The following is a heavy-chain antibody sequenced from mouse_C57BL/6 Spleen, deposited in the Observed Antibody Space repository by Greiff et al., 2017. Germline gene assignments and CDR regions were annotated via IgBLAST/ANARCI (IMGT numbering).Heavy chain of an antibody. CDR2: INPNNGGT. CDR1: GYTFTDYN. J-gene: IGHJ2*01. V-gene: IGHV1-22*01. D-gene: IGHD2-1*01. Sequence: VQLQQSGPELVKPGASVKMSCKASGYTFTDYNMHWVKQSHGKSLEWIGYINPNNGGTSYNQKFKGKATLTVNKSSSTAYMELRSLTSEDSAVYYCARLGDLLWSYYFDYWGQGTTLTVSS. CDR3: ARLGDLLWSYYFDY.